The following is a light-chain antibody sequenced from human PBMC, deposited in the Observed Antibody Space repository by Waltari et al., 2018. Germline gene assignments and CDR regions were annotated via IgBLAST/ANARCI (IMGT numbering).Light chain of an antibody. CDR1: DLGRRY. V-gene: IGLV3-1*01. J-gene: IGLJ2*01. CDR3: QAWDKNTAV. Sequence: SYELTQPPSVSVSPGQTANITCSGDDLGRRYTFWYQQKPGQSPMVVIYQDFKRPSGIPERFSGSNSGNTATLTITGNQAFDESDYYGQAWDKNTAVFGGGTKLTVL. CDR2: QDF.